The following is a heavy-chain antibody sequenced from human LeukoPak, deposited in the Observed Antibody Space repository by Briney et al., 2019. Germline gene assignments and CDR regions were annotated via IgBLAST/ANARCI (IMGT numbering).Heavy chain of an antibody. CDR3: AREGDGDSIVRYLVFDY. Sequence: GSLRLSWKASGYTFTGYYMHWVRQAPGQGLEWMGGIRPNSSTTNYADKLQGRVTMTRDTSNSTAYMELSSLRSEDTAVYYCAREGDGDSIVRYLVFDYWGQGTLVTV. CDR1: GYTFTGYY. CDR2: IRPNSSTT. J-gene: IGHJ4*02. D-gene: IGHD6-19*01. V-gene: IGHV1-2*02.